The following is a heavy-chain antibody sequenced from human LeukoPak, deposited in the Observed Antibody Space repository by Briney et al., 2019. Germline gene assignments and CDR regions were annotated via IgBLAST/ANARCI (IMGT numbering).Heavy chain of an antibody. CDR1: GFTFDDYA. CDR2: ISWNSGSI. V-gene: IGHV3-9*01. D-gene: IGHD2-2*01. CDR3: AKDIGIVVVPAASRSDYYYGMDV. Sequence: PGRSLRLSCAASGFTFDDYAMHWGRQAPGKGLEWVSGISWNSGSIGYADSVKGRFTISRDNAKNSLYLQMNSLRAEDTALYYCAKDIGIVVVPAASRSDYYYGMDVWGQGTTVTVSS. J-gene: IGHJ6*02.